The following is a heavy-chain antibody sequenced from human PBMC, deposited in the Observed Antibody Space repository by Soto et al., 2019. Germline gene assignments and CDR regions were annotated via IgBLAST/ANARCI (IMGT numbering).Heavy chain of an antibody. D-gene: IGHD1-26*01. CDR2: IYYSGST. CDR3: ARDRYGGFDY. Sequence: QVQLQESGPGLVKPSETLSLTCTVSGGSISSYYWSWIRQPPGKGLEWIGYIYYSGSTNYNPSLQSRVTISVDTSKNQFSLKLSSVTAADTAVYYCARDRYGGFDYWGQGTLVTVSS. CDR1: GGSISSYY. V-gene: IGHV4-59*01. J-gene: IGHJ4*02.